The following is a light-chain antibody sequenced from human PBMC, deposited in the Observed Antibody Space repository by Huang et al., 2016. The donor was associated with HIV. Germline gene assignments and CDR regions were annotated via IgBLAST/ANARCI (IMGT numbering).Light chain of an antibody. CDR1: QSVSSD. Sequence: EIVLTQSPATLSLSPGERATLSCSASQSVSSDLAWYQHKPGQAPRLLIYDASNRATGIPARFSGSGSGTDFTLTISSLEPEDFAVYYCQQRSSWYTFGQGTKLEIK. V-gene: IGKV3-11*01. CDR3: QQRSSWYT. CDR2: DAS. J-gene: IGKJ2*01.